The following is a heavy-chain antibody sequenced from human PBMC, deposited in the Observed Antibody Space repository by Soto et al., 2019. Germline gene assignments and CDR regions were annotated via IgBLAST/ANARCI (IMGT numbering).Heavy chain of an antibody. CDR1: GFTFNNYA. J-gene: IGHJ4*02. CDR3: AKDRLGGNFDY. Sequence: PGGSLRLSCAASGFTFNNYAMNWVRQAPGKGLEWVATISGTGGSTYYADSVKGRFTISRDNSKNTLYLQMNSLRVEDMAVYYCAKDRLGGNFDYWGQGTQVTVSS. CDR2: ISGTGGST. V-gene: IGHV3-23*01.